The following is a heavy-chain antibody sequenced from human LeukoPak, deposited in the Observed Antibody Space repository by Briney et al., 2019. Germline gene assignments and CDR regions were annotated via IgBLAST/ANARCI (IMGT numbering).Heavy chain of an antibody. V-gene: IGHV4-34*01. CDR1: GGSFSGYY. CDR2: ISHSGST. J-gene: IGHJ4*02. CDR3: AAQYSGYVRLDY. Sequence: SETLSLTCAVYGGSFSGYYWSWIRQPPGKGLEWIGEISHSGSTNYNPSPKSRVTISVDTSKNQFSLKLSSVTAADTAVYYCAAQYSGYVRLDYWGQGTLVTVSS. D-gene: IGHD5-12*01.